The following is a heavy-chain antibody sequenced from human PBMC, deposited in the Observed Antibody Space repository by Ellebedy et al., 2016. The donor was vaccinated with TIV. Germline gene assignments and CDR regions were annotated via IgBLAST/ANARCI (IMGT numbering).Heavy chain of an antibody. D-gene: IGHD5-24*01. CDR2: ISAYNGNT. V-gene: IGHV1-18*01. CDR3: ARVMEMATTTYGMDV. J-gene: IGHJ6*02. CDR1: GYTFTSYG. Sequence: AASVKVSCKASGYTFTSYGISWVRQAPGQGLEWMGWISAYNGNTNYAQKLQGRVTMTRDTSTSTVYMELSSLRSEDTAVYYCARVMEMATTTYGMDVWGQGTTVTVSS.